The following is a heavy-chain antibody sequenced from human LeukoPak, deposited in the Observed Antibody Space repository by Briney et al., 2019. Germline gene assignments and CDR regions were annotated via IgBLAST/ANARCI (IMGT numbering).Heavy chain of an antibody. D-gene: IGHD3-10*01. CDR1: GGSVSSGSYY. CDR3: ARGGYYKIDY. V-gene: IGHV4-61*01. CDR2: IYYSGST. Sequence: SETLSLTCTVSGGSVSSGSYYWSWIRQPPGKGLEWIGYIYYSGSTNYNPSLKSRVTISVDTSKNQFSLKLSSVTAADTAVYYCARGGYYKIDYWGQGTLVTVSS. J-gene: IGHJ4*02.